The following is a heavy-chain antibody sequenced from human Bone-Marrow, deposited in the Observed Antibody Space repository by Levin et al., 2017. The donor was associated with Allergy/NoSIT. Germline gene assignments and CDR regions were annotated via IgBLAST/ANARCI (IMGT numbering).Heavy chain of an antibody. D-gene: IGHD6-6*01. CDR2: IYYSGST. J-gene: IGHJ4*02. V-gene: IGHV4-39*07. Sequence: SETLSLTCTVSGGSISSSSYYWGWIRQPPGTGLEWIGSIYYSGSTYYNPSLKSRVTISVDTSKNQFSLKLSSVTAADTAVYYCARGRYSSCDYWGQGTLVTVSS. CDR1: GGSISSSSYY. CDR3: ARGRYSSCDY.